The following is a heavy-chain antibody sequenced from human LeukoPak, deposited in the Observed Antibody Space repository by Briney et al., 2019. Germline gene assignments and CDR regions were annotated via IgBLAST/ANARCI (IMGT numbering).Heavy chain of an antibody. Sequence: GRSLRLSCAASGFTFSSYAMHWVRQAPGKGLEWVAVISYDGSNKYYADSVKGRFTISRDNSKNTLYLQMDSLRAEDTAVYYCARDRSGTFDYWGPGTLVTVSS. J-gene: IGHJ4*02. D-gene: IGHD1-1*01. CDR3: ARDRSGTFDY. CDR1: GFTFSSYA. V-gene: IGHV3-30*04. CDR2: ISYDGSNK.